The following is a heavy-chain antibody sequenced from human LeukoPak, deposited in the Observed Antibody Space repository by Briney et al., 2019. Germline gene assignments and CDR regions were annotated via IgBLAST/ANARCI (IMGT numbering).Heavy chain of an antibody. Sequence: SETLSLTCSVSGASISTSYWSWIRQPAGKGLEWIGRIYISGRTNYNLSLESRVTLSLDTSKNQFSLKLRSVTAADTAVYFCAKGPYTNFFDSWGHGTLVTVSS. V-gene: IGHV4-4*07. J-gene: IGHJ4*01. CDR2: IYISGRT. CDR3: AKGPYTNFFDS. D-gene: IGHD4-11*01. CDR1: GASISTSY.